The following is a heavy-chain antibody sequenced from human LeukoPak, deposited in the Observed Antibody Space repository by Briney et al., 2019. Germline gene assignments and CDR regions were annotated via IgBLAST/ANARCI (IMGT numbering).Heavy chain of an antibody. J-gene: IGHJ4*02. D-gene: IGHD6-19*01. V-gene: IGHV4-39*01. CDR1: GGSISSSGDC. Sequence: SETLSLTCTVSGGSISSSGDCWGWIRQRPGRGLGWFGSVYYSGSTYYNPSLKSRITISVDTSKTQFSLKLSSVTAADTAVYYCARLPLSSGRPYYFDYWGQGTLVTVSS. CDR3: ARLPLSSGRPYYFDY. CDR2: VYYSGST.